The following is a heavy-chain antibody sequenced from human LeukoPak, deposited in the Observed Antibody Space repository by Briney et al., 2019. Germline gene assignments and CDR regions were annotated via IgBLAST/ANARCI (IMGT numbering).Heavy chain of an antibody. Sequence: GGSLRLSCAASGFTFSSYGMHWVRQAPGKGLEWVAVIWYDGSNKYYADSVKGRFTISRDNSKNTLYLQMNSLRAEDTAVYYCAREGYDSGPGMDYYYYGMDVWGQGTTVTLSS. CDR1: GFTFSSYG. D-gene: IGHD3-10*01. V-gene: IGHV3-33*01. J-gene: IGHJ6*02. CDR3: AREGYDSGPGMDYYYYGMDV. CDR2: IWYDGSNK.